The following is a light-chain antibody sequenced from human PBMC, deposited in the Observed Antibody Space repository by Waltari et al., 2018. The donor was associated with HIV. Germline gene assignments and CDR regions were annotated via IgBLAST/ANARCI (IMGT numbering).Light chain of an antibody. CDR2: GTS. V-gene: IGLV1-40*01. CDR3: QSYDSSLSGYV. CDR1: SSNIGAGYQ. Sequence: QSVLTQPPSVSGAPGQRVTISCTGSSSNIGAGYQVHWSQQLPGTAPKLLIYGTSNRPSGVPDRFSGSKSGTSASLAITGLQAEDEADYHCQSYDSSLSGYVFGTGTKVTVL. J-gene: IGLJ1*01.